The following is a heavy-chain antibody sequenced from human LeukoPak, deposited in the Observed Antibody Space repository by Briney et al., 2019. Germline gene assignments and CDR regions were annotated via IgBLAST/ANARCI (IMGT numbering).Heavy chain of an antibody. Sequence: GGSLRLSCAASGFIFRKYVMSWVRQAPGKGLEWVSAISSSGASTYYADSVKGRFTISRDNSKNTLYLQMNSLRTEDTAVYYCARDYYESSGYPPEPYDNWGRGTLVTVSS. CDR3: ARDYYESSGYPPEPYDN. CDR2: ISSSGAST. D-gene: IGHD3-22*01. CDR1: GFIFRKYV. V-gene: IGHV3-23*01. J-gene: IGHJ4*02.